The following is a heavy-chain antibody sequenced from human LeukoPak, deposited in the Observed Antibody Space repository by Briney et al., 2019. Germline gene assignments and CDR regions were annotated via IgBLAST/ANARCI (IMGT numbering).Heavy chain of an antibody. J-gene: IGHJ5*02. CDR3: ARRTGDRWFDP. Sequence: SETLSLTCTVSGGSISSYYWSWIRQPPGKGLEWIGYIYYSGSTNYNPSLKSRVTISVDTSKNQFSLKLSSVTAADTAVYYCARRTGDRWFDPWGQGTLVTVSS. CDR2: IYYSGST. D-gene: IGHD7-27*01. CDR1: GGSISSYY. V-gene: IGHV4-59*08.